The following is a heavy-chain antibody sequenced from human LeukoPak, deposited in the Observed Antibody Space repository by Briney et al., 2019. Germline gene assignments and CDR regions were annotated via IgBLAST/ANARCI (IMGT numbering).Heavy chain of an antibody. CDR2: INWNGGST. J-gene: IGHJ4*02. CDR3: ARGAPRYYYDSSGYY. Sequence: GGSLRLSCAASGFTFDDYTMHWVRQAPGKGLEWVSGINWNGGSTGYADSVKGRFTISRDNAKNSLYLQMNSLRAEDTALYYCARGAPRYYYDSSGYYWGQGTLVTVSS. V-gene: IGHV3-20*04. D-gene: IGHD3-22*01. CDR1: GFTFDDYT.